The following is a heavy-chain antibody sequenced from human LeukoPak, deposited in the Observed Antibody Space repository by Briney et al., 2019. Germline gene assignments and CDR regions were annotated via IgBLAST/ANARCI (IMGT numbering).Heavy chain of an antibody. V-gene: IGHV3-48*04. CDR1: GFTFSSYS. Sequence: GGSLRLSCAASGFTFSSYSMNWVRQAPGKGLEWVSYISSSSSTIYYADSVKGRFTISRDNAKNSLYLQMNSLRAEDTAVYYCAKEGSSGYWSYYYYYGMDVWGQGTTVTVSS. CDR3: AKEGSSGYWSYYYYYGMDV. D-gene: IGHD3-22*01. CDR2: ISSSSSTI. J-gene: IGHJ6*02.